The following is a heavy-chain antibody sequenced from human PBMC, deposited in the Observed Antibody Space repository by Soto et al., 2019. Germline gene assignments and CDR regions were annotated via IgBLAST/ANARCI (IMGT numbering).Heavy chain of an antibody. Sequence: EVQLVESGGGLVQPGRSLRLSCAASGFTFDDYAMHWVRQAPGKGLEWVSGISWNSGSIGYADSVKGRFTISRDNAKNSLYLQMNSLRAEDTALYYCAKVLMESEGAFDIWGQWTMVTVSS. D-gene: IGHD2-8*01. V-gene: IGHV3-9*01. CDR1: GFTFDDYA. CDR3: AKVLMESEGAFDI. CDR2: ISWNSGSI. J-gene: IGHJ3*02.